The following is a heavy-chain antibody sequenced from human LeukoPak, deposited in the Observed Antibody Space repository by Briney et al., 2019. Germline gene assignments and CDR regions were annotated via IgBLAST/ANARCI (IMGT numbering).Heavy chain of an antibody. Sequence: RGSLRLSCAASGFTFSSYEMNWVRQAPGKGLEWVSYISSSGSTIYYADSVKGRFTISRDNAKNSLYLQMNSLRAEDTAVYYCARETCSGGSCYFDYWGQGTLVTVSS. D-gene: IGHD2-15*01. CDR2: ISSSGSTI. CDR3: ARETCSGGSCYFDY. CDR1: GFTFSSYE. V-gene: IGHV3-48*03. J-gene: IGHJ4*02.